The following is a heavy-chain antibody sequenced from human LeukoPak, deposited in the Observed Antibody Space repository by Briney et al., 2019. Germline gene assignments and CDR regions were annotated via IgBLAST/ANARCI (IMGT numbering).Heavy chain of an antibody. V-gene: IGHV5-51*01. CDR3: ARGGKYIDY. CDR2: IYPGDSDT. D-gene: IGHD3-16*01. CDR1: GYRFTNYW. J-gene: IGHJ4*02. Sequence: GESLKISCKGSGYRFTNYWIAWVRQMPGKGLEWMGIIYPGDSDTRYSPSFQGQVTMSVDKSIRTSYLQWSSVKASDTAMYYCARGGKYIDYWGQGTLVTVSS.